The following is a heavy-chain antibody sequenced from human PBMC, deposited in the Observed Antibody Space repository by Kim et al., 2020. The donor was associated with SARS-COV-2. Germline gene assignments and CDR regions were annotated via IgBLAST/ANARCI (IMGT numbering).Heavy chain of an antibody. J-gene: IGHJ4*02. D-gene: IGHD3-16*01. V-gene: IGHV3-21*01. Sequence: GGSLRLSCAGSGFTFSTYSMHWVRLTPGKGLEWVSSINSNSAYKFYADSVEGRFTISRDNAQNSLYLQMNSLRVEDTAVYYCAKSPLGGPPDYWGQGTLVTVSS. CDR3: AKSPLGGPPDY. CDR2: INSNSAYK. CDR1: GFTFSTYS.